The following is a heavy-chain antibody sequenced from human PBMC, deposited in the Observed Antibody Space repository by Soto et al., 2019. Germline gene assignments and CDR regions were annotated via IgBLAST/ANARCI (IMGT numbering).Heavy chain of an antibody. CDR3: AMVDVYVTPSPQDV. J-gene: IGHJ6*02. CDR2: INTYNGNT. D-gene: IGHD3-16*01. Sequence: QVQLVQSGAEVKNPGASVKVSCKASGYTXTXXXXXXXXXXXXXXXXWMGWINTYNGNTNYAQNVQGRVTLTTDTSTSTAYMELRSLRSNDTAIYYCAMVDVYVTPSPQDVWGQGTTVIVSS. CDR1: GYTXTXXX. V-gene: IGHV1-18*01.